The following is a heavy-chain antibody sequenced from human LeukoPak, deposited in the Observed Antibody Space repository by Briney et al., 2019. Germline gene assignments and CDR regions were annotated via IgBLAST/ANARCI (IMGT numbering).Heavy chain of an antibody. CDR1: GYTLTELS. CDR3: ATDRVRKEYYDSSGYLYYFDY. V-gene: IGHV1-24*01. J-gene: IGHJ4*02. CDR2: FDPEDGET. D-gene: IGHD3-22*01. Sequence: RASVKVSCKVSGYTLTELSMHWVRQAPGKGLEWMGGFDPEDGETIYAQKFRGRVTMTEDTSTDTAYMELSSLRSEDTAVYYCATDRVRKEYYDSSGYLYYFDYWGQGTLVTVSS.